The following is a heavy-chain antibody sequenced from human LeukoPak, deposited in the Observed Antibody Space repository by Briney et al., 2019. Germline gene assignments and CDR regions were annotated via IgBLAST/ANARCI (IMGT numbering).Heavy chain of an antibody. V-gene: IGHV4-31*03. CDR3: ARAVRGVTPLNY. J-gene: IGHJ4*02. Sequence: SETLSLTCTVSGGSISSGGYHWSWIRQHPGKGLEWIGYIYYSGSTYYNPSLKSRVTISVDTSKNQFSLKLSSVTAADTAVYYCARAVRGVTPLNYWGQGTLVTVSS. D-gene: IGHD3-10*01. CDR1: GGSISSGGYH. CDR2: IYYSGST.